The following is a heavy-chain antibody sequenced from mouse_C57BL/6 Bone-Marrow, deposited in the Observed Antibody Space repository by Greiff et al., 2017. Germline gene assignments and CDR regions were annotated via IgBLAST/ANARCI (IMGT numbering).Heavy chain of an antibody. V-gene: IGHV6-6*01. Sequence: EVQVEESGGGLVQPGGSMKLSCAASGFTFSDAWMDWVRQSPEKGLEWVAEIRNKANNHASYYAESVKGRFTISRDDAKSSVYLQMNRLRAEDTCIYYCTRHAMDYWGQGTSVTVSS. CDR1: GFTFSDAW. CDR3: TRHAMDY. J-gene: IGHJ4*01. CDR2: IRNKANNHAS.